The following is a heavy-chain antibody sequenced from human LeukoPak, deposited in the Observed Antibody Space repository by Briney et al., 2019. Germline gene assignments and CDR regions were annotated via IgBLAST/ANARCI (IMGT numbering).Heavy chain of an antibody. CDR1: GGSFSGYY. CDR2: INHSGST. CDR3: ARGVGNILTGYSLDY. V-gene: IGHV4-34*01. Sequence: SETLSLTCAVYGGSFSGYYWSWIRQPPGKGLEWIGEINHSGSTNYNPSLKSRVTISVDTSKNQFSLKLSSVTAADTAVYYCARGVGNILTGYSLDYWGQGTLATVSS. D-gene: IGHD3-9*01. J-gene: IGHJ4*02.